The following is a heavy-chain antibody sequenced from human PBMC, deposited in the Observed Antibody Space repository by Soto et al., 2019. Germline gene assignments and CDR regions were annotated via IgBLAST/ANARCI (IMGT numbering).Heavy chain of an antibody. D-gene: IGHD2-15*01. J-gene: IGHJ4*02. CDR2: IYYSGST. CDR3: ARGPRGYCSGGTCSFDY. CDR1: GGSISSGGYY. V-gene: IGHV4-31*03. Sequence: QVQLQESGPGLVKPSQTLSLTCTVSGGSISSGGYYWSWIRQHPGKGLEWIGYIYYSGSTYYNPSLKSRVTISVDTSKDQFSLKLSSVTAADTAVYYCARGPRGYCSGGTCSFDYWGQGTLVTVSS.